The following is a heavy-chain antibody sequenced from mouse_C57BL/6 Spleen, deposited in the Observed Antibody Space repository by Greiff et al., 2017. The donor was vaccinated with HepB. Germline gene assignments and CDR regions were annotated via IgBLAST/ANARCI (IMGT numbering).Heavy chain of an antibody. Sequence: EVQLVESGGGLVKPGGSLKLSCAASGFTFSSYAMSWVRQTPEKRLEWVATISDGGSYTYYPDNVKGRFTISRNNAKNNLYLQMSHLKSENTAMYYCARDTTTVVARGAMDYWGQGTSATVSS. V-gene: IGHV5-4*01. J-gene: IGHJ4*01. CDR3: ARDTTTVVARGAMDY. CDR2: ISDGGSYT. D-gene: IGHD1-1*01. CDR1: GFTFSSYA.